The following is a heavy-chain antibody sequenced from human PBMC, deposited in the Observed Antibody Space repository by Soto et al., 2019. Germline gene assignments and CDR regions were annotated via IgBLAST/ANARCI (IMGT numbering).Heavy chain of an antibody. CDR1: GFTFSSYA. Sequence: EVQLLESGGGLVQPGGSLRLSCAASGFTFSSYAMSWLRQAPGKGLEWVSAISGSGGSTYYADSVKGRFTISRDNSKNTLYLQMNSLRAEDTAVYYCAKDWLAVRGEPPTDWGQGTLVTVSS. CDR2: ISGSGGST. J-gene: IGHJ4*02. V-gene: IGHV3-23*01. CDR3: AKDWLAVRGEPPTD. D-gene: IGHD3-10*01.